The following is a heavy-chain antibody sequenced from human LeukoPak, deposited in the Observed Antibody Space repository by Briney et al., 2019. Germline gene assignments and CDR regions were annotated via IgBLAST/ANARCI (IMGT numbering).Heavy chain of an antibody. CDR3: ARGRGSSDWYYCDN. D-gene: IGHD6-19*01. V-gene: IGHV1-18*04. CDR1: GYTFTNYG. J-gene: IGHJ4*02. CDR2: INAYNGYT. Sequence: ASVKVSCKASGYTFTNYGITWVRQAPGQGLEGMGWINAYNGYTNYAQKIQDRVTVTTDTSTSTAYMELRSLRSDDTAVYYCARGRGSSDWYYCDNWGQGTLVTASS.